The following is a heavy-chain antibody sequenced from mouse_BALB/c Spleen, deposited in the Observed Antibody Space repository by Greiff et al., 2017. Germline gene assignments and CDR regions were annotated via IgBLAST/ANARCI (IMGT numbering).Heavy chain of an antibody. CDR2: ISSGSSTI. CDR3: ARYWDVYAMDY. J-gene: IGHJ4*01. Sequence: EVQRVESGGGLVQPGGSRKLSCAASGFTFSSFGMHWVRQAPEKGLEWVAYISSGSSTIYYADTVKGRFTISRDNPKNTLFLQMTSLRSEDTAMYYCARYWDVYAMDYWGQGTSVTVSS. CDR1: GFTFSSFG. V-gene: IGHV5-17*02. D-gene: IGHD4-1*01.